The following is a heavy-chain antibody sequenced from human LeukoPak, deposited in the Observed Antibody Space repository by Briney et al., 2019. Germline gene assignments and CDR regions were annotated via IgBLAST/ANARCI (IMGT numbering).Heavy chain of an antibody. CDR2: IIPIFGTA. J-gene: IGHJ4*02. Sequence: GASVQVSCKASGGTFSSYAISWVRQAPGQGLEWMGGIIPIFGTANYAQKFQGRVRITADESTSTAYMELSSLRSEDTAVYYCARVGDYYDSSGYFNYWGQGTLVTVSS. CDR1: GGTFSSYA. D-gene: IGHD3-22*01. CDR3: ARVGDYYDSSGYFNY. V-gene: IGHV1-69*13.